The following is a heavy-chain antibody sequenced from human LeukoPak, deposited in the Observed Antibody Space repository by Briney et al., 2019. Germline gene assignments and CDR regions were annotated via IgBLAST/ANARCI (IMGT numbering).Heavy chain of an antibody. D-gene: IGHD6-19*01. Sequence: ASVKVSCKASGYTFISYDINWVRQVTGQGLEWMGWMNPNSGNTGYAQKFQGRVTITRNTSISTAFMELSSLRSEDTAVYYCARRAVGNSYYYSMDVWGRGTTVTVSS. V-gene: IGHV1-8*03. CDR2: MNPNSGNT. CDR3: ARRAVGNSYYYSMDV. CDR1: GYTFISYD. J-gene: IGHJ6*03.